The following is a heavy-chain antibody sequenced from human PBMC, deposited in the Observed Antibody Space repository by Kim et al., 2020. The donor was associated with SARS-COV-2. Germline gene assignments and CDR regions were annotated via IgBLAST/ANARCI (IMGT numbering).Heavy chain of an antibody. CDR3: ACTYYYGIDV. CDR2: IYPDSGGT. CDR1: GYTFSIYY. J-gene: IGHJ6*02. Sequence: ASVKVSCKASGYTFSIYYIHWVRQAPGQGLEWMGWIYPDSGGTNVAPKFQGRVTLTGDTSTNTAYMELSRLKSDDTAVYYCACTYYYGIDVWGPGTTVTV. V-gene: IGHV1-2*02.